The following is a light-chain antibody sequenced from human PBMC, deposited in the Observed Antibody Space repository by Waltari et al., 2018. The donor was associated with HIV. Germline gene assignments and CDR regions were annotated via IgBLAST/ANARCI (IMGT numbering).Light chain of an antibody. CDR3: SSYAPTNNFYVL. CDR2: EVT. J-gene: IGLJ2*01. Sequence: QSALTQPPSASGSPGQSVTISCTGTSSDIGGYNYASWYQQHPGKAPKLIMTEVTKPPTCVPYRFSGSKSGNTASLTVSGLQAEYDAHYYCSSYAPTNNFYVLFGGGTALTVL. CDR1: SSDIGGYNY. V-gene: IGLV2-8*01.